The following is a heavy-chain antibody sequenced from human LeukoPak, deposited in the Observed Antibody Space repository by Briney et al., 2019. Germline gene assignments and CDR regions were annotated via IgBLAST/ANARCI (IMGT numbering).Heavy chain of an antibody. V-gene: IGHV4-4*07. CDR1: GGSISSYY. Sequence: SETLSLTCTVSGGSISSYYWSWIRQPAGKGLEGIGRIYTSGSTNYNPSLKSRVTMSVDTSKNQFSLKLSSVTAADTAVYYCARGLSIAAALNWFDPWGQGTLVTVSS. D-gene: IGHD6-13*01. J-gene: IGHJ5*02. CDR3: ARGLSIAAALNWFDP. CDR2: IYTSGST.